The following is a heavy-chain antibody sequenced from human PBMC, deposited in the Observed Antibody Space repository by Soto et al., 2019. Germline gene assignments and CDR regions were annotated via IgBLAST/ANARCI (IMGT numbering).Heavy chain of an antibody. D-gene: IGHD2-15*01. J-gene: IGHJ3*02. CDR1: GGTFSSYA. V-gene: IGHV1-69*13. Sequence: SVKVPCKSSGGTFSSYAIIWVRQAPGQGLEWMGGIIPIFGTANYAQKFQGRVTITADESTSTAYMELSSLRSEDTAVYYCARSVVTDAFDIWGQGTMVTVSS. CDR3: ARSVVTDAFDI. CDR2: IIPIFGTA.